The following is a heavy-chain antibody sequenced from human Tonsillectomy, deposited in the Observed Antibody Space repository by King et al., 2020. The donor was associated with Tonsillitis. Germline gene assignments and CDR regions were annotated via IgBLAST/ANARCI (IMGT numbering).Heavy chain of an antibody. J-gene: IGHJ4*02. D-gene: IGHD4-23*01. CDR2: ISSSSSHI. CDR3: AKRRTYYGGCPDFDF. V-gene: IGHV3-21*01. CDR1: GFTFSGYS. Sequence: QLVESGGGPVKPGGSLRLSCAGSGFTFSGYSMNWVRQAPGKGLEWVSSISSSSSHIFYADSVKGRFTISRDNAKNSLYLQMDSLRAEDTAVYYCAKRRTYYGGCPDFDFWGQGTLVTVSS.